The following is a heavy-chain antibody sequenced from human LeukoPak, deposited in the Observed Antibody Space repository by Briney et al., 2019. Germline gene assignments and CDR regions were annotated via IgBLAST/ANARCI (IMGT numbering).Heavy chain of an antibody. V-gene: IGHV1-2*02. CDR1: GYTFTGYY. CDR3: ARAGGRSWFDP. J-gene: IGHJ5*02. CDR2: INPDSGGT. Sequence: ASVKVSCKASGYTFTGYYMHWVRQAPGQGLEWMGWINPDSGGTNYAQKFQGRVTMTTDTSMSTAYMELSRLTSDDTAVYYCARAGGRSWFDPWGQGTLVTVSS.